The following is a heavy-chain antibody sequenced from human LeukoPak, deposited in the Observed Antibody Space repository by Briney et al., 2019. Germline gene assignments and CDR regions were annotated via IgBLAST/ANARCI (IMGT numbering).Heavy chain of an antibody. CDR1: GGSFSGYY. V-gene: IGHV4-34*01. CDR2: INHSGST. J-gene: IGHJ5*02. D-gene: IGHD6-13*01. CDR3: ARKWLGSSWFKRGWFDP. Sequence: SETLSLTCAVYGGSFSGYYWSWLRQPPGKGLEWVGEINHSGSTNYNPSLKSRVTISVDTSKNQFSLKLSSVTAADTAVYYCARKWLGSSWFKRGWFDPWGQGTLVTVSS.